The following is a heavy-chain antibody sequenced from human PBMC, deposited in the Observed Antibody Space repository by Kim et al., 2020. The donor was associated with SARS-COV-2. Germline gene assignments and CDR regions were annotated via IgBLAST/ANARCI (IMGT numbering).Heavy chain of an antibody. V-gene: IGHV4-34*01. D-gene: IGHD1-1*01. Sequence: SASTTYNPSLKSRVIISIDTSKNQFFLQLSSVTAADAAVYYCARDRQPYYWGQGTLVTVSS. CDR2: SAST. CDR3: ARDRQPYY. J-gene: IGHJ4*02.